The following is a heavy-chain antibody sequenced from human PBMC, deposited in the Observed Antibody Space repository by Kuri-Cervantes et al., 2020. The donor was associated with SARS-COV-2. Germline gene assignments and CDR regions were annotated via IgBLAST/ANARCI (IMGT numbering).Heavy chain of an antibody. V-gene: IGHV5-10-1*01. CDR2: IDHSDYYT. D-gene: IGHD3-22*01. CDR3: ARPDHDSSGYSYVSYGLDV. J-gene: IGHJ6*02. CDR1: GYSFTSYW. Sequence: GGSLRLSSKGSGYSFTSYWISWVRQMPGKGLEWMGRIDHSDYYTNYSPSFQGHVAISADKSISTAYLQWSSLKASDTAMYYCARPDHDSSGYSYVSYGLDVWGQGTTVTVSS.